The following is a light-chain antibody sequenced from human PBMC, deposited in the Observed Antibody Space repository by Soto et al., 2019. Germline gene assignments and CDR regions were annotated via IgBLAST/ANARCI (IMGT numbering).Light chain of an antibody. CDR3: QVWDSSTARV. Sequence: SSELTQPLSVSVALGQTARITCGGNNIGSKNVHWYQQKPGQAPVLVIYRDSNRPSGIPERFSGSNSGNTATLTISRAQAGDEDDYYCQVWDSSTARVFGGGTQLTVL. CDR1: NIGSKN. J-gene: IGLJ3*02. CDR2: RDS. V-gene: IGLV3-9*01.